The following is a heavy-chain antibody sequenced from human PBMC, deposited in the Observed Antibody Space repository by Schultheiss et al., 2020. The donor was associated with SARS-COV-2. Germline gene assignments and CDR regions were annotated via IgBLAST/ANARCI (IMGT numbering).Heavy chain of an antibody. D-gene: IGHD3-3*01. J-gene: IGHJ6*02. CDR3: ARDTYRNITIFGVVILEGMDV. CDR2: IIPIFGTA. V-gene: IGHV1-69*13. Sequence: SVKVSCKASGGTFSSYAISWVRQAPGQGLEWMGGIIPIFGTANYAQKFQGRVTITADESTSTAYMELSSLRSEDTAVYYCARDTYRNITIFGVVILEGMDVWGQGTTVTVSS. CDR1: GGTFSSYA.